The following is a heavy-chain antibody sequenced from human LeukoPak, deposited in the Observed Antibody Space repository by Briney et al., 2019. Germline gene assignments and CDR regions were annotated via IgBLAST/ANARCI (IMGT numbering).Heavy chain of an antibody. CDR2: IKPDGTEK. J-gene: IGHJ4*02. V-gene: IGHV3-7*01. D-gene: IGHD3-16*01. CDR1: GGSISSDNYY. CDR3: ARVGCTADTCYGYLVFDN. Sequence: ETLSLTCTVSGGSISSDNYYWGWIRQPPGKGLEWVAHIKPDGTEKYFVDSVRGRFTISRDSAKNSLYLQVNSPRAEDTAVYYCARVGCTADTCYGYLVFDNWGQGTLVTVSS.